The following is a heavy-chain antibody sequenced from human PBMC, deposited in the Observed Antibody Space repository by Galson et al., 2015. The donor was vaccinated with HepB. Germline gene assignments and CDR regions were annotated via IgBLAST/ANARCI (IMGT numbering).Heavy chain of an antibody. D-gene: IGHD3-9*01. CDR3: AKRGEIMTGYYNKNYFDY. Sequence: SLRLSCAASGFTFSSYAMSWVRQAPGKGLEWVSAISGSGGGTYYADSVKGRFTISRDNSKNTLNLQMNSLRAEDTAVYYCAKRGEIMTGYYNKNYFDYWGQGTLVTVSS. J-gene: IGHJ4*02. V-gene: IGHV3-23*01. CDR1: GFTFSSYA. CDR2: ISGSGGGT.